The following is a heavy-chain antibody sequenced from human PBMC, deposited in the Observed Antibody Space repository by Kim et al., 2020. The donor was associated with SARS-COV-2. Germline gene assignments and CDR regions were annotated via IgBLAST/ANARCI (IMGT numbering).Heavy chain of an antibody. CDR2: ISYDGSDK. D-gene: IGHD3-10*01. CDR3: ARDYFASGTCYLPFD. CDR1: GFTFSTYG. V-gene: IGHV3-30*03. Sequence: GGSLRLSCAASGFTFSTYGMHWVRQAPGKGLDWVAVISYDGSDKYYADSVRGRFTISRDNTKNTLYLQTNSLRPEDTAVYYCARDYFASGTCYLPFD. J-gene: IGHJ5*01.